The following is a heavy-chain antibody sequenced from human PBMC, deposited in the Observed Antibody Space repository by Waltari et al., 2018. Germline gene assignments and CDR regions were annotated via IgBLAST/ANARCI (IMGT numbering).Heavy chain of an antibody. CDR3: ARRSRGSGSYAFGAFDI. Sequence: QLQLQESGPGLVKPSETLSLTCPVSGSISRTTYSCGWIRQPPGKGLEWIGSMSSSGHTYYNPSLKSRVTISVDTSKNQFSLRLSSVTAADTAVYYCARRSRGSGSYAFGAFDIWGQGTMVIVSS. V-gene: IGHV4-39*01. J-gene: IGHJ3*02. CDR2: MSSSGHT. D-gene: IGHD1-26*01. CDR1: GSISRTTYS.